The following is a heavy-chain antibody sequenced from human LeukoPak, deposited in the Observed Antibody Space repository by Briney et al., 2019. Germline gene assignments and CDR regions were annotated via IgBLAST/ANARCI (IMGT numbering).Heavy chain of an antibody. D-gene: IGHD6-25*01. CDR3: ARFAAGGSYYYYMDV. V-gene: IGHV3-48*01. CDR2: IGTSSTTI. Sequence: GGSLRLSCAASGFTFSSYTMNWVRQPPGKGLEWVSNIGTSSTTIYYADSVKGRFTISRDNAKNSLYLQMNSLRADDTAVYYCARFAAGGSYYYYMDVWGRGTTVTVSS. CDR1: GFTFSSYT. J-gene: IGHJ6*03.